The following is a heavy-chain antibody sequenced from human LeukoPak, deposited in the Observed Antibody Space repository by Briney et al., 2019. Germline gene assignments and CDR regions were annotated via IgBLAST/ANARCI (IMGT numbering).Heavy chain of an antibody. CDR2: ISSSGSTI. J-gene: IGHJ4*02. D-gene: IGHD6-19*01. V-gene: IGHV3-48*03. CDR1: GFTFRSYE. CDR3: ARYFSGWFDY. Sequence: PGGSLRPSCAASGFTFRSYEMNWVRQAPGKGLEWVSYISSSGSTIYYADSVKGRFTISRDNAKNSLYLQMNSLRAEDPAVYYCARYFSGWFDYWGQGTLVTVSS.